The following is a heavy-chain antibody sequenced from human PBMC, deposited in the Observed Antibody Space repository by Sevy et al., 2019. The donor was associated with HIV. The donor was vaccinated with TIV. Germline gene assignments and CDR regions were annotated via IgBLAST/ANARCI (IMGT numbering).Heavy chain of an antibody. CDR2: ISAYNGNT. CDR1: GYTFTSYG. CDR3: ATEAPGEPLVSRYYYYYYGMDV. V-gene: IGHV1-18*01. D-gene: IGHD2-2*01. Sequence: ASVKVSCKASGYTFTSYGISWVRQAPGQGLEWMGWISAYNGNTNYAQKLQGRVTMTTDTSTSTAYMELRSLRSDDTAVYYCATEAPGEPLVSRYYYYYYGMDVWGQGTTVTVSS. J-gene: IGHJ6*02.